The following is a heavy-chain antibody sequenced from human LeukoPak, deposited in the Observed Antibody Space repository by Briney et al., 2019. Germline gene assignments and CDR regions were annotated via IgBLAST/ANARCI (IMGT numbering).Heavy chain of an antibody. CDR1: GFTFSSYW. CDR2: ISWNSGSI. Sequence: GGSLRLSCAASGFTFSSYWMHWVRQAPGKGLEWVSGISWNSGSIGYADSVKGRFTISRDNAKKSLYLQMNSLRAEDTALYYCAKDPRAPIAAAGTADYWGQGTLVTVSS. CDR3: AKDPRAPIAAAGTADY. J-gene: IGHJ4*02. V-gene: IGHV3-9*01. D-gene: IGHD6-13*01.